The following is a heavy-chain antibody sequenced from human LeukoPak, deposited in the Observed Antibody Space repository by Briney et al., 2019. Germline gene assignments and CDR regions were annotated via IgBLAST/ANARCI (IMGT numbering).Heavy chain of an antibody. Sequence: GGSLRLSCAASGFTFSSYWMSWVRQAPGKGLEWVANIKQDGSEKYYVDSVKGRFTISRDNAKNSLYLQMNSLRAEDTAVYYCARDRCSSTICIWFDPWGQGTLVTVSS. J-gene: IGHJ5*02. V-gene: IGHV3-7*01. D-gene: IGHD2-2*01. CDR2: IKQDGSEK. CDR1: GFTFSSYW. CDR3: ARDRCSSTICIWFDP.